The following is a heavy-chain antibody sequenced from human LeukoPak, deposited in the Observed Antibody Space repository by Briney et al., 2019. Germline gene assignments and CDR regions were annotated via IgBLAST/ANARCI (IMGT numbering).Heavy chain of an antibody. D-gene: IGHD5-12*01. J-gene: IGHJ4*02. V-gene: IGHV4-38-2*02. CDR2: IYHSGST. CDR1: GYSISSGYY. CDR3: ARDPGYAHFDY. Sequence: SETLSLTCAVSGYSISSGYYWGWIRQPPGKGLEWIGSIYHSGSTYYNPSLKSRVTISVDTSKNQFSLKLSSVTAADTAMYYCARDPGYAHFDYWGQGTLVTVSS.